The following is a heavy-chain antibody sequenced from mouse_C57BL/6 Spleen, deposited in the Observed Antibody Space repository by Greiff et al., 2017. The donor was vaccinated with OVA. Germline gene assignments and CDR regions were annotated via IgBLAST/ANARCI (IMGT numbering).Heavy chain of an antibody. Sequence: VQLQQSGPELVKPGASVKISCKASGYTFTDYYMNWVKQSHGKSLEWIGDINPNNGGTSYNQKFKGKATLTVDKSSSTAYMELRSLTSEDSAVYYCARGGNYYARDYWGQGTSGTVSS. CDR1: GYTFTDYY. J-gene: IGHJ4*01. CDR2: INPNNGGT. CDR3: ARGGNYYARDY. V-gene: IGHV1-26*01.